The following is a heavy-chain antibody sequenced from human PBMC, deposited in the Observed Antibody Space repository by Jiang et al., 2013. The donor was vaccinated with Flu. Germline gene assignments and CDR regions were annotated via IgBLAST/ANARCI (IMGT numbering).Heavy chain of an antibody. CDR1: GGSFSGYY. D-gene: IGHD3-9*01. Sequence: VALLKPSETLSLTCAVYGGSFSGYYWSWTRQPPGKGLEWIGEINHSGSTNYNASLKSRVTMSVDASKNQISLKLSSVAAADTAVYYCARGGRGAYYEILTGYQPGFDYWGQGTLVTVSS. V-gene: IGHV4-34*01. J-gene: IGHJ4*02. CDR3: ARGGRGAYYEILTGYQPGFDY. CDR2: INHSGST.